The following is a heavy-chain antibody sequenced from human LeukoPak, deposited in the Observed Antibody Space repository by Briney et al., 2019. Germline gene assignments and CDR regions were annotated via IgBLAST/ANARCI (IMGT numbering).Heavy chain of an antibody. D-gene: IGHD6-6*01. Sequence: ASVKVSCKASGGTFSSYAISWVRQAPGQGLEWMGGIIPIFGTANYAQKFQGRVTITADKSTSTAYMELSSLRSEDTAVYYCARDGGALEYSSSSDWFDPWGQGTLVTVSS. J-gene: IGHJ5*02. CDR3: ARDGGALEYSSSSDWFDP. CDR1: GGTFSSYA. V-gene: IGHV1-69*06. CDR2: IIPIFGTA.